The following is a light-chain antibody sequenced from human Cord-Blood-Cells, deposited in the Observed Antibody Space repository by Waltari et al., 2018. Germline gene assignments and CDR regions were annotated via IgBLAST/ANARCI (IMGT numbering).Light chain of an antibody. CDR1: QSVSSSY. V-gene: IGKV3-20*01. CDR3: QQYGSSPLT. J-gene: IGKJ4*01. CDR2: GAS. Sequence: VLTQSPATLSLSPRERATLSCRASQSVSSSYFAWYQQKPGQAPRLLIYGASSRATVIPDRFSGSGSGTDFTLTISRLEPEDFAVYYCQQYGSSPLTFGGGTKVEIK.